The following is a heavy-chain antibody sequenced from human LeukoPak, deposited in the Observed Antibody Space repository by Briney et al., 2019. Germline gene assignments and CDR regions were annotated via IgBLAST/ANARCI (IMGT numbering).Heavy chain of an antibody. J-gene: IGHJ4*02. Sequence: SVKVSCKASGGTFSSYAISWVRQAPGQGLEWMGRIIPIFGTANYAQKFQGRVTITADKSTSTAYMELSSLRSEDTAVYYCARASALVPAAMGPGDYWGQGTLVTVSS. CDR3: ARASALVPAAMGPGDY. CDR2: IIPIFGTA. CDR1: GGTFSSYA. V-gene: IGHV1-69*06. D-gene: IGHD2-2*01.